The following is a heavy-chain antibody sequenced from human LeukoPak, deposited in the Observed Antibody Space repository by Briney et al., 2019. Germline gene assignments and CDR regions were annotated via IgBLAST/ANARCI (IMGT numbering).Heavy chain of an antibody. J-gene: IGHJ4*02. CDR3: ATSSGWKSNIDY. CDR1: GYTFTGYY. CDR2: INPNSGGT. V-gene: IGHV1-2*02. Sequence: ASVKVSCKASGYTFTGYYIHWVQQAPGQGLEWMGWINPNSGGTNYAQKFQGRVTMTRDTSISTAYMELSRLRSDDTAVFYCATSSGWKSNIDYWGQGTLVTVSS. D-gene: IGHD6-19*01.